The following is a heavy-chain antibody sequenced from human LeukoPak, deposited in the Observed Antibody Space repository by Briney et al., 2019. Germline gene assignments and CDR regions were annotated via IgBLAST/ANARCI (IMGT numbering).Heavy chain of an antibody. V-gene: IGHV1-2*06. CDR2: INPNSGGT. D-gene: IGHD2-2*01. CDR1: GYTFTGYY. Sequence: ASVKVSCTASGYTFTGYYMHWVRQAPGQGLEWMGRINPNSGGTNYAQKFQGRVTMTRDTSISTAYMELSRLRSEDTAVYYCASGYCSSTSCYPWGQGTLVTVSS. J-gene: IGHJ5*02. CDR3: ASGYCSSTSCYP.